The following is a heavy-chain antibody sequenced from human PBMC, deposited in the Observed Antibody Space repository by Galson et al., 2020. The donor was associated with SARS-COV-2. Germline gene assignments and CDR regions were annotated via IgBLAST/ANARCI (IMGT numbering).Heavy chain of an antibody. CDR3: ARSPLTFGGAIALVAFDI. CDR2: ISSSSSTI. Sequence: GGSLRLSCAASGFTFSSYSMNWVRQAPGKGLEWVSYISSSSSTIYYADSVKGRFTISRDNAKNSLYLQMNSLRAEDTAVYYCARSPLTFGGAIALVAFDIWGQGTMVTVSS. CDR1: GFTFSSYS. J-gene: IGHJ3*02. D-gene: IGHD3-16*01. V-gene: IGHV3-48*01.